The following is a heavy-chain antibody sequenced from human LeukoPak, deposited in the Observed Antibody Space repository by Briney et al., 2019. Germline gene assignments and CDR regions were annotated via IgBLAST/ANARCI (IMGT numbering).Heavy chain of an antibody. V-gene: IGHV4-59*01. J-gene: IGHJ4*02. CDR3: ARGGWSHGY. CDR2: IHYTGST. CDR1: GGSINSYY. Sequence: SETLSLTCTVSGGSINSYYWSWVRQPPGKRMEWIGYIHYTGSTNYNPSLESRVTISVDTSKNQISLRVNSVTAADTAVYHCARGGWSHGYWGQGILVTVSS. D-gene: IGHD2-15*01.